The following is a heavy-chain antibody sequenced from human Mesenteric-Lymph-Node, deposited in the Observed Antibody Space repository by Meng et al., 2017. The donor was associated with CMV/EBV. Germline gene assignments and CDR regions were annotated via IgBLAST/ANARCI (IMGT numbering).Heavy chain of an antibody. CDR3: AKEEWFDY. D-gene: IGHD2-8*01. Sequence: SLKISCAASGFTFDDYAMHWVRQAPGKGLEWVSGISWNSDNIAYADSVKGRFTISRDNAKNFLYLQINSLRPEDTALYYCAKEEWFDYWGQGTLVTVSS. J-gene: IGHJ4*02. CDR2: ISWNSDNI. V-gene: IGHV3-9*01. CDR1: GFTFDDYA.